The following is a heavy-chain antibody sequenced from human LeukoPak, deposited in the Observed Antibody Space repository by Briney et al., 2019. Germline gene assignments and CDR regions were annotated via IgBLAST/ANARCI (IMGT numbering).Heavy chain of an antibody. CDR1: GYTFIDYD. CDR2: MSPHNGHT. V-gene: IGHV1-8*01. Sequence: ASVKVSCKASGYTFIDYDINWVRQAPGQGLEWMGLMSPHNGHTEYAQDFQGRVTMTRDTSTGTAYMELRSLRSEDTAVYYCARRTPRCGGTCYDAFDVWGQGTMVTVSS. CDR3: ARRTPRCGGTCYDAFDV. D-gene: IGHD2-21*01. J-gene: IGHJ3*01.